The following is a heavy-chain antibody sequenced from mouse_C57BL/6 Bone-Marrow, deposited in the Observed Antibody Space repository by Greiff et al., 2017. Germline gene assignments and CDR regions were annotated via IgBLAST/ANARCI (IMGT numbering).Heavy chain of an antibody. CDR2: ILPGSGST. CDR1: GYTFSSSW. Sequence: QVQLQQSGAELMKPGASVKLSCKASGYTFSSSWIEWVKQRPGHGLEWIGEILPGSGSTNYNEKFKGKATFTADTSSNTAYMQLSSLTSEDSAVYYIARKNRYHILRLDDWGQGTTLTVSS. D-gene: IGHD1-2*01. J-gene: IGHJ2*01. CDR3: ARKNRYHILRLDD. V-gene: IGHV1-9*01.